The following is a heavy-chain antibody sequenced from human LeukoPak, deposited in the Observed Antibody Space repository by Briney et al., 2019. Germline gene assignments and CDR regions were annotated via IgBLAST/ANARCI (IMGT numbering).Heavy chain of an antibody. CDR3: ARDVGIAARQDWFDP. CDR2: FSSSGSTI. V-gene: IGHV3-11*01. CDR1: GFTFSDYY. J-gene: IGHJ5*02. Sequence: GGSLRLSCAASGFTFSDYYMRWIRQAPGKGLEWVSYFSSSGSTIYYADSVKGRFTISRDNTKNSLYLQMNSLRAEDTAVYYCARDVGIAARQDWFDPWGQGTLVTVSS. D-gene: IGHD6-6*01.